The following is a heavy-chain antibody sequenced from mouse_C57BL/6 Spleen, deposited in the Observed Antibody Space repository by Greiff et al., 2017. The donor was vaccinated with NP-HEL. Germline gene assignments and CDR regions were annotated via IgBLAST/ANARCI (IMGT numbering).Heavy chain of an antibody. D-gene: IGHD1-1*01. CDR2: IWSGGST. CDR1: GFSLTSYG. J-gene: IGHJ1*03. Sequence: QVQLQQSGPGLVQPSQSLSITCTVSGFSLTSYGVHWVRQSPGTGLEWLGVIWSGGSTDYNAAFISRLSISKDNSKSQVFFKKNSLQADDTDIYYCARNYYGSSYWYFDVWGTGTTVTVSS. V-gene: IGHV2-2*01. CDR3: ARNYYGSSYWYFDV.